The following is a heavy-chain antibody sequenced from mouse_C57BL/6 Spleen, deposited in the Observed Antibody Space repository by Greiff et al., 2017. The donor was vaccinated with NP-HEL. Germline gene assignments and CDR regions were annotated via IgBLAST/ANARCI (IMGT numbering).Heavy chain of an antibody. V-gene: IGHV5-12*01. Sequence: EVQVVESGGGLVQPGGSLKLSCAASGFTFSDYYMYWVRQTPEKRLEWVAYISNGGGSTYYPDTVKGRFTISRDNAKNTLYLQMSRLKSEDTAMYYCAGPGAYYGSSYYWYFDVWGTGTTVTVSS. CDR3: AGPGAYYGSSYYWYFDV. J-gene: IGHJ1*03. CDR1: GFTFSDYY. CDR2: ISNGGGST. D-gene: IGHD1-1*01.